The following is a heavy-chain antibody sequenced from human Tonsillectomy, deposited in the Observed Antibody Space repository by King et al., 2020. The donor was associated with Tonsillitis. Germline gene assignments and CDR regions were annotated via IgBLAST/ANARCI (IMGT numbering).Heavy chain of an antibody. Sequence: VQLVESGAEVKKPGESLKISCKGSGYNFTNYWIGWVRQMPGKGLEWMGVIYPGDSATSYSPSFRGQVTISADESVSTAFLQWSSLKASDTALFYCAGVPGSLVISGDFHDWFDAAGEGSLVTLSS. D-gene: IGHD2-21*02. CDR1: GYNFTNYW. CDR2: IYPGDSAT. J-gene: IGHJ5*01. V-gene: IGHV5-51*01. CDR3: AGVPGSLVISGDFHDWFDA.